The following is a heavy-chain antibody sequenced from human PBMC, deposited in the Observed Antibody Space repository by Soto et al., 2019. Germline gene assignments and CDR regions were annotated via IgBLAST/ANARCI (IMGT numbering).Heavy chain of an antibody. CDR3: ARNIVGATRAAYYGMDV. V-gene: IGHV4-59*01. D-gene: IGHD1-26*01. Sequence: SETLSLTCTVSGGSISSYYWSWIRQPPGKGLEWIRYIYYSGSTNYNPSLKSRVTISVDTSKNQFSLKLSSVTAADTAVYYCARNIVGATRAAYYGMDVWGQGTTVTVSS. CDR2: IYYSGST. J-gene: IGHJ6*02. CDR1: GGSISSYY.